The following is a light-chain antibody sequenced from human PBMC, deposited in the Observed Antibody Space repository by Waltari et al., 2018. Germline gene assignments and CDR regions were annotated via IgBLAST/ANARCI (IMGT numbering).Light chain of an antibody. CDR2: DVS. V-gene: IGLV2-14*01. J-gene: IGLJ3*02. CDR3: ASYTGSWNWV. Sequence: QSALTQPASVSGSPGQSITISCTGTSSDVGAYNYVCWYQQHPGRAPKLMMYDVSHRPSGRSNRLPGAKSGNPASLTISGLQAEDEADYYCASYTGSWNWVFGGGTKLTVL. CDR1: SSDVGAYNY.